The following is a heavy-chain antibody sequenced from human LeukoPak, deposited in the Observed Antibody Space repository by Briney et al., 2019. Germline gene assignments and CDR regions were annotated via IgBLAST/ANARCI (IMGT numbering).Heavy chain of an antibody. V-gene: IGHV1-2*02. CDR2: INPNSGGT. D-gene: IGHD3-22*01. CDR1: GYTFTDYY. Sequence: ASVKVSCKASGYTFTDYYMHWVRQAPGQGLEWMGWINPNSGGTNYAQKFQGRVTMTRDTSISTAYMELSRLRSDDTAVFYCARDVSYDSSLFDYWGQGTLVTVSS. CDR3: ARDVSYDSSLFDY. J-gene: IGHJ4*02.